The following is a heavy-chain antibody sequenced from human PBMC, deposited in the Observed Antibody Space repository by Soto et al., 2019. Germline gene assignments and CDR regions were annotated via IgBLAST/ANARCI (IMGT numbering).Heavy chain of an antibody. CDR3: AREKADFGGNSTYFDY. CDR2: IIPIFGTA. D-gene: IGHD2-21*02. J-gene: IGHJ4*02. V-gene: IGHV1-69*13. CDR1: GGIFTNYA. Sequence: GASVKVSCKASGGIFTNYAFSWVRQAPGQGLEWMGGIIPIFGTANYAQKFQGRVTITADESTTTAYMDLSSLTSEDTAVYYCAREKADFGGNSTYFDYWGQGTMVTVYS.